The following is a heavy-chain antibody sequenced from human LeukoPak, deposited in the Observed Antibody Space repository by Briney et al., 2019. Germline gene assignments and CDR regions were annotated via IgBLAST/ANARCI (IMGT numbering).Heavy chain of an antibody. J-gene: IGHJ6*03. CDR2: IRYDGSNK. V-gene: IGHV3-30*02. D-gene: IGHD6-19*01. Sequence: GGSLRLSCEASGFTFSSYGMHWVRQAPGKGLGWVAFIRYDGSNKYYADSVKGRFTISRDNSKNTLYLQMNSLRAEDTAVYYCAKAGVAGTGYYYMDVWGKGTTVTVSS. CDR3: AKAGVAGTGYYYMDV. CDR1: GFTFSSYG.